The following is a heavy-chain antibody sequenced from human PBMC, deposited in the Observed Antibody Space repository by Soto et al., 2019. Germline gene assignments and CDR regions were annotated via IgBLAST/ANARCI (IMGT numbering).Heavy chain of an antibody. Sequence: QVQLVQSGAEVKKPGASVKVSCKASGYTFTSYAMHWVRQAPGQRLEWMGWINAGNGNTKYSQQFQGRVTITRDTSASADYMELSSLRSEDTAVDYCARTEYYNLDYWGQGTLVTVYS. J-gene: IGHJ4*02. CDR2: INAGNGNT. D-gene: IGHD1-20*01. CDR1: GYTFTSYA. CDR3: ARTEYYNLDY. V-gene: IGHV1-3*01.